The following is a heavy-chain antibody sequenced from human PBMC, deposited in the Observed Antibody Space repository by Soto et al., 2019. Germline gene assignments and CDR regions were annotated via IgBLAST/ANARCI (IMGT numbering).Heavy chain of an antibody. V-gene: IGHV4-30-4*01. CDR3: ARGRLRYFDWLLQAFDY. CDR2: IYYSGRT. CDR1: GGSISSGDYY. Sequence: QVQLQESGPGLVKPSQTLSLTCTVSGGSISSGDYYWSWIRQPPGKGLEWIGYIYYSGRTYYNPSLKSRVTISVDTSKNQFSLKLSSVTAADTAVYYCARGRLRYFDWLLQAFDYWGQGTLVTVSS. J-gene: IGHJ4*02. D-gene: IGHD3-9*01.